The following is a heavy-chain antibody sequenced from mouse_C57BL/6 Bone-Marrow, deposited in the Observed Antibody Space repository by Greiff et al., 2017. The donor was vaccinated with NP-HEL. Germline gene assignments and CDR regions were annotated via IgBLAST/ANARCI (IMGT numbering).Heavy chain of an antibody. V-gene: IGHV8-8*01. CDR2: IWWDDDK. D-gene: IGHD1-1*01. Sequence: QVQLKECGPGILQPSQTLSLTCSFSGFSLSTFGMGVGWIRQPSGKGLEWLAHIWWDDDKYYNPALKSRLTISKDTSKNQVFLKIANVDTADTATYYCARIGYYGSRAWFAYWGQGTLVTVSA. CDR1: GFSLSTFGMG. CDR3: ARIGYYGSRAWFAY. J-gene: IGHJ3*01.